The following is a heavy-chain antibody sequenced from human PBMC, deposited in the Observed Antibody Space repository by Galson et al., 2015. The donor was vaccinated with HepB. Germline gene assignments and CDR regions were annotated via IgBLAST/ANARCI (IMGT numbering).Heavy chain of an antibody. CDR2: PIPTSART. D-gene: IGHD6-19*01. Sequence: SVKVSCKASGGTFRNYAFTWVRQAPGQGLEWMGGPIPTSARTNYAQKFQGRATITADESTSTVYMELSSLRSEDTAVYYCARALLYSSRWYRYVDYWGQGSLITVSS. CDR1: GGTFRNYA. V-gene: IGHV1-69*13. J-gene: IGHJ4*02. CDR3: ARALLYSSRWYRYVDY.